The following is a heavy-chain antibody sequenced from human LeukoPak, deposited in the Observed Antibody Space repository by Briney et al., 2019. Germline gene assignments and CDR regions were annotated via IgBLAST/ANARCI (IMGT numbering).Heavy chain of an antibody. CDR2: ISAYNGNT. J-gene: IGHJ4*02. CDR1: GYTFTSYG. Sequence: ASVKVSCKASGYTFTSYGISWVRQAPGQGLEWMGWISAYNGNTNYAQKLQGRVTMTTDTSTSTAYMELRSLRSDDTAVYYCARSHAVDTAMVTEDDFDYWGQGTLVTVSS. V-gene: IGHV1-18*01. D-gene: IGHD5-18*01. CDR3: ARSHAVDTAMVTEDDFDY.